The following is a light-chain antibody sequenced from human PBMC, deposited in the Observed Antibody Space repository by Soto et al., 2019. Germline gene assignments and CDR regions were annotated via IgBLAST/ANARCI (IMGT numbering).Light chain of an antibody. CDR2: EVN. CDR1: NSDVGGYDY. Sequence: QSALTQPASVSGSLGQSITISCTGTNSDVGGYDYVSWYQQHPGKAPKLMIYEVNNRPSGVSNRFSGSKSANTASLTISGLQADDEADYYCSSFTSSSTQVFGGGTQLTVL. V-gene: IGLV2-14*01. J-gene: IGLJ3*02. CDR3: SSFTSSSTQV.